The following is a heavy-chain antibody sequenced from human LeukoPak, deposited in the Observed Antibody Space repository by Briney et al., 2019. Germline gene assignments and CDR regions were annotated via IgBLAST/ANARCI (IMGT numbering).Heavy chain of an antibody. CDR2: ISGGGGST. J-gene: IGHJ6*03. Sequence: GGSLRLSCAASGFTFSSYAMSWVRQAPGKGLEWVSAISGGGGSTYYADSVKGRFTISRDNSKNTLYLQMNSLRAEDTAVYYCAKSPRYYYYYMDVWGKGTTVTVSS. V-gene: IGHV3-23*01. CDR1: GFTFSSYA. CDR3: AKSPRYYYYYMDV.